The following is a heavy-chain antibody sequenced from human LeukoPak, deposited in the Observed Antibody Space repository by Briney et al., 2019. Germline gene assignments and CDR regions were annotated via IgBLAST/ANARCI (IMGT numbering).Heavy chain of an antibody. D-gene: IGHD2-2*01. V-gene: IGHV4-61*02. CDR2: IYNSGST. Sequence: SETLSLTCIVSGGSISRGSYYWNWIRQPAGKGLEWMGRIYNSGSTNYNPSLKSRVTISVDRSKNQFSLKLSSVTAADTAVYYCARDGRRSRRGYCSSTSCSLKDAFDIWGQGTMVTVSS. J-gene: IGHJ3*02. CDR3: ARDGRRSRRGYCSSTSCSLKDAFDI. CDR1: GGSISRGSYY.